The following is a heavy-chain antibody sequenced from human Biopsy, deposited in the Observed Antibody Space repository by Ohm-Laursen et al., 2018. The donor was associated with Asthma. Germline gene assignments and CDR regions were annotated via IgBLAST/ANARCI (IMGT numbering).Heavy chain of an antibody. D-gene: IGHD1-26*01. V-gene: IGHV2-5*02. CDR2: IYWDDDK. CDR1: GFSLSTSGGG. CDR3: VHTLVGLKAFDF. Sequence: TQTLTLTSTFSGFSLSTSGGGVGWIRQPPGKALEWLGNIYWDDDKRYSPSLQSRLTITRDTPKDQVVLTMTNMGPVDTGTYYCVHTLVGLKAFDFWGQGTLVTVSS. J-gene: IGHJ4*02.